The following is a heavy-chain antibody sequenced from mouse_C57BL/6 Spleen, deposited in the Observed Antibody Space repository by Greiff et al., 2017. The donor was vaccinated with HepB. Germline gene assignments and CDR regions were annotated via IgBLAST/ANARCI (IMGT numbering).Heavy chain of an antibody. Sequence: QVQLQQPGAELVRPGSSVKLSCKASGYTFTSYWMHWVKQRPIQGLEWIGNIYPGGSKTHYNEKFKNKATLTVDKSSSTAYMQRSSLTSEDSAVYYCERGDGDYPHWYFDVWGTGTTVTVSS. CDR2: IYPGGSKT. V-gene: IGHV1-52*01. D-gene: IGHD2-13*01. CDR3: ERGDGDYPHWYFDV. CDR1: GYTFTSYW. J-gene: IGHJ1*03.